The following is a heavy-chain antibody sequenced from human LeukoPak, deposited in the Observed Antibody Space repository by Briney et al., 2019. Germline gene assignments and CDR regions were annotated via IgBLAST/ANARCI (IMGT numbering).Heavy chain of an antibody. CDR3: ATLSRYGGYDGY. CDR2: FDPEDGET. D-gene: IGHD5-12*01. CDR1: GYTLTELS. Sequence: ASVKVSCKVSGYTLTELSMHWVRQAPGKGLEWMGGFDPEDGETIYAQKFQGRVTMTEDTSTDTAYMELSSLRSEDTAVYYCATLSRYGGYDGYWGQGTLVTVSS. J-gene: IGHJ4*02. V-gene: IGHV1-24*01.